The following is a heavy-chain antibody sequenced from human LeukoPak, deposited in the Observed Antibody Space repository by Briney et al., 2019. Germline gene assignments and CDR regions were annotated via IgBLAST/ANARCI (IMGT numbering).Heavy chain of an antibody. D-gene: IGHD3-10*01. CDR1: GYTFTSYD. J-gene: IGHJ4*02. Sequence: ASVKVSCKASGYTFTSYDINWVRQATGQGLEWMGWMNPNSGNTNYAQKLQGRVTMTTDTSTSTAYMELRSPRSDDTAVYYCARDYELWFGEHYFDYWGQGTLVTVSS. CDR2: MNPNSGNT. V-gene: IGHV1-18*01. CDR3: ARDYELWFGEHYFDY.